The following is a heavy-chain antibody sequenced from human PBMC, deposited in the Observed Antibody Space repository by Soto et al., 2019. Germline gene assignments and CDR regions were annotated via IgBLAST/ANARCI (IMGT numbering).Heavy chain of an antibody. CDR3: VRDGYCSGGSCYSVPVFDY. CDR2: IWYDGSNK. CDR1: GFTFSSYG. D-gene: IGHD2-15*01. V-gene: IGHV3-33*01. J-gene: IGHJ4*02. Sequence: QVQLVESGGGVVQPGRSLRLSCAASGFTFSSYGMHWVRQAPGKGLEWVAVIWYDGSNKYYADSVKGRFTISRDNSKNTLDLQMNGRRAEDTAVYYCVRDGYCSGGSCYSVPVFDYWGQGTLVTVSS.